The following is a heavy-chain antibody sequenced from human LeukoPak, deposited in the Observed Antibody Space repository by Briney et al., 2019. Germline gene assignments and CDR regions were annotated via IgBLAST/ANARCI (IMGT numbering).Heavy chain of an antibody. J-gene: IGHJ5*02. CDR3: ARVWQWLENNWFDP. D-gene: IGHD6-19*01. Sequence: ASVKVSCKASGYTFTSYGISWVRQAPGQGLEWMGWISAYNGNTNYAQELQGRVTMTTDTSTSTAYMELRSLRSDDTAVYYCARVWQWLENNWFDPWGQGTLVTVSS. V-gene: IGHV1-18*01. CDR2: ISAYNGNT. CDR1: GYTFTSYG.